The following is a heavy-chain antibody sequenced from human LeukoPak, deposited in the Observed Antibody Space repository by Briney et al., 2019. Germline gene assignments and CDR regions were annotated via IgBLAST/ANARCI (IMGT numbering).Heavy chain of an antibody. J-gene: IGHJ4*02. CDR3: ARDGFYDSRGYFDY. CDR2: INHSGSI. D-gene: IGHD3-22*01. Sequence: SETLSLTCAVYGGSFSGYYWSWIRQPPGKGLEWIGEINHSGSIKRNPSLKSRVTISVDTSKNQFSLKLSSVTAADTAVYYCARDGFYDSRGYFDYWGQGTLVTVSS. CDR1: GGSFSGYY. V-gene: IGHV4-34*01.